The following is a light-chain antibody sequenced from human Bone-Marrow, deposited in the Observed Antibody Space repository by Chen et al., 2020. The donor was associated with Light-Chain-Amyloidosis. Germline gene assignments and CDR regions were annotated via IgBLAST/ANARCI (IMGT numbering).Light chain of an antibody. J-gene: IGLJ1*01. CDR2: GNT. CDR3: QTYANATHV. Sequence: HSVLPQPPSVSGATGQQVTLLCTGSSSTIGAGNDVHWYQQLPGTTPQILIYGNTNRLSGVPSRFSGAKSGTSASLVISGLQPDDEADYHCQTYANATHVFGTGTKVIVL. V-gene: IGLV1-40*01. CDR1: SSTIGAGND.